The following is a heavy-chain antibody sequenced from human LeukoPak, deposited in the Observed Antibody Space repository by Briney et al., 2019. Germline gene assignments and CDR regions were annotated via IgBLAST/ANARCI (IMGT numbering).Heavy chain of an antibody. CDR2: IIPIFGTA. D-gene: IGHD2-2*01. Sequence: ASVKVSCKASGGTFSSYAISWVRQAPGQGLEWMGGIIPIFGTANYAQKFQGRVTITADESTSTAYMELSSLRSEDTAVYYCARSYLLLPYYFDYWGQGTLVTVSS. CDR3: ARSYLLLPYYFDY. V-gene: IGHV1-69*13. CDR1: GGTFSSYA. J-gene: IGHJ4*02.